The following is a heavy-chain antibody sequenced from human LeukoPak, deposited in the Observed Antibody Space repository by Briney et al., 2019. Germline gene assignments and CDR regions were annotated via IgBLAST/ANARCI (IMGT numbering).Heavy chain of an antibody. V-gene: IGHV1-69*13. CDR1: GGTFSSYA. CDR3: ARGGPVVTTSFDY. D-gene: IGHD4-23*01. J-gene: IGHJ4*02. CDR2: ITPIFGTA. Sequence: ASVKVSCKASGGTFSSYAISWVRQAPGQGLEWMGGITPIFGTANYAQKFQGRVTITADESTSTAYMELSSLRSEDTAVYYCARGGPVVTTSFDYWGQGTLVTVSS.